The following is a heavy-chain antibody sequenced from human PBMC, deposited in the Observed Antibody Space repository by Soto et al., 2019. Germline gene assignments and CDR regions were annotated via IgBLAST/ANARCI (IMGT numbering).Heavy chain of an antibody. J-gene: IGHJ4*02. CDR2: IYYSGST. CDR3: ARGRGPGIAVAGPAGY. D-gene: IGHD6-19*01. V-gene: IGHV4-30-4*01. CDR1: GGSISSGDYY. Sequence: QVQLQESGPGLVKPSQTLSLTCTVSGGSISSGDYYWSWIRQPPGKGLEWIGYIYYSGSTYYNPSLKSRVTISVDTSKNQFSLKLSSVTAADTAVYYCARGRGPGIAVAGPAGYWGQGTLVTVSS.